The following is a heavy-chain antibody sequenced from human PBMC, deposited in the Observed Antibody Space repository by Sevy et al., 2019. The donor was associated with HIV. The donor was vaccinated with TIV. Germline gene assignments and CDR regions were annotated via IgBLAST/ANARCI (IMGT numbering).Heavy chain of an antibody. J-gene: IGHJ3*02. V-gene: IGHV6-1*01. CDR1: GDSVSSNNVA. Sequence: QSQTLSLTCAISGDSVSSNNVAWNWIRPSPSRGLEWLGRTYYMSRWYNDYARPVKSRITINPTTSKNQFSLQLNAVTPEATAVYYCAGGAQSAFDIWGQGTMVTVSS. CDR3: AGGAQSAFDI. CDR2: TYYMSRWYN.